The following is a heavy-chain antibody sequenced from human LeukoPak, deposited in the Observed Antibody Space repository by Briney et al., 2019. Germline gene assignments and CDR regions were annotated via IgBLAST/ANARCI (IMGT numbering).Heavy chain of an antibody. CDR2: IYYSGST. D-gene: IGHD6-19*01. CDR3: ARAVSGRFDY. CDR1: SGSMSPYH. Sequence: SETLSLTCTVSSGSMSPYHWGWIRQPPGKGLEWTGYIYYSGSTNYNPSLNSRVTISVDTSKNQFSLRLSSVTAADTAIYYCARAVSGRFDYWGQGTLVTVSS. V-gene: IGHV4-59*08. J-gene: IGHJ4*02.